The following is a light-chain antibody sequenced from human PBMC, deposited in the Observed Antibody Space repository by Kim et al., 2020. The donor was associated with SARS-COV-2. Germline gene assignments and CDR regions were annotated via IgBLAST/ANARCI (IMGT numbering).Light chain of an antibody. Sequence: GQSITISCIGTNSDVGGYNYVSWYQQHPGKAPKLMIYDVSNRPSGVSNRSSGSKSGNTASLTISGLQAEDEADYYCSSYTSSSTGVFGTGTKVTVL. CDR2: DVS. J-gene: IGLJ1*01. CDR1: NSDVGGYNY. V-gene: IGLV2-14*03. CDR3: SSYTSSSTGV.